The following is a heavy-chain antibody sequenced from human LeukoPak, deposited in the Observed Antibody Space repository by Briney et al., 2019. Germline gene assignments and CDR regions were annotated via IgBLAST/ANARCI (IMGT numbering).Heavy chain of an antibody. CDR2: IIPIFGTA. CDR3: ALKVGATTYFRH. V-gene: IGHV1-69*13. J-gene: IGHJ1*01. CDR1: GGTFSSYA. D-gene: IGHD1-26*01. Sequence: ASVKVSCKASGGTFSSYAISWVRQAPGQGLEWMGGIIPIFGTANYAQKFQGRVTITADESTSTAYMELSSLRSEDTAVYYCALKVGATTYFRHWGQGTLVTVSS.